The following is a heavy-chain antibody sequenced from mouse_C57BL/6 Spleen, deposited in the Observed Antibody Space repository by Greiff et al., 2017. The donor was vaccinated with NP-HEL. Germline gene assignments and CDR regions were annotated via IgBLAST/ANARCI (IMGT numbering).Heavy chain of an antibody. CDR2: IDPEPGGT. CDR1: GYTFTDYE. J-gene: IGHJ2*01. D-gene: IGHD1-1*01. Sequence: VQLQQSGAELVRPGASVTLSCKASGYTFTDYEMHWVKQTPVHGLEWIGAIDPEPGGTAYNQKFKGKAILTADKSSSSAYMELRSLTSEDSAVYYCTRRDYYGSSLYYFDYWGQGTTLTVSS. V-gene: IGHV1-15*01. CDR3: TRRDYYGSSLYYFDY.